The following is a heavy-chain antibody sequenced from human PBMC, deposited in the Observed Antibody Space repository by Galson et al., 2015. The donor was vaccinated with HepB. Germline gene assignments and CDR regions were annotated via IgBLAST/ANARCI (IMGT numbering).Heavy chain of an antibody. D-gene: IGHD6-13*01. CDR3: AKSGSSWRRYYFDY. CDR2: ISGSGGST. Sequence: SLRLSCAASGFTFSSYAMSWVRQAPGKGLEWVSAISGSGGSTYYADSVKGRFTISRDNSKNTLHLQMNSLRAEDTAVYYCAKSGSSWRRYYFDYWGQGTLVTVSS. J-gene: IGHJ4*02. CDR1: GFTFSSYA. V-gene: IGHV3-23*01.